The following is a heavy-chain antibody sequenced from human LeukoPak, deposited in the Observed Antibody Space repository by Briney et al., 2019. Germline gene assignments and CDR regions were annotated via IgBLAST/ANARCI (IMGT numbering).Heavy chain of an antibody. D-gene: IGHD3-3*01. J-gene: IGHJ4*02. CDR2: ISDSGGST. CDR1: GFTFSSYA. Sequence: GGSLRLSXAASGFTFSSYAMSWVRQAPGKGLEWVSAISDSGGSTYYADSVKGRFTISRDNSKNTLYLQMNSLRAEDTAVYYCAKEIAIFGVVIDFDYWGQGTLVTVSS. V-gene: IGHV3-23*01. CDR3: AKEIAIFGVVIDFDY.